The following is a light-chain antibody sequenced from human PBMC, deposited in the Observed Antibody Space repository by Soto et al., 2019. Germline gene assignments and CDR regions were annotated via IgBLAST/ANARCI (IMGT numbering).Light chain of an antibody. CDR3: QQSYSTPIT. CDR1: QSISSY. CDR2: ATS. V-gene: IGKV1-39*01. J-gene: IGKJ5*01. Sequence: DIQMTQSPSSLSASVGDRVTITCRASQSISSYLNWYQQKPGKAPKLLIYATSSLQSGVPSRFSGSGSGTDFTLTISSLQPEDSATYYCQQSYSTPITFGQGIRLEIK.